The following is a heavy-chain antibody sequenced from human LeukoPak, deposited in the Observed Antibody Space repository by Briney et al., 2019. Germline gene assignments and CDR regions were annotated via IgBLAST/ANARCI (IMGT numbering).Heavy chain of an antibody. CDR2: ISYDGSNK. D-gene: IGHD1-26*01. CDR1: GFTFSSYA. J-gene: IGHJ4*02. CDR3: ARDWSWAFDY. V-gene: IGHV3-30-3*01. Sequence: SGGSLRLSCAASGFTFSSYAMHWVRQAPGKGLEWVAVISYDGSNKYYADSVKGRFTISRDNAKNSLYLQMDSLRAEDTAVYYCARDWSWAFDYWGQGTLVTVSS.